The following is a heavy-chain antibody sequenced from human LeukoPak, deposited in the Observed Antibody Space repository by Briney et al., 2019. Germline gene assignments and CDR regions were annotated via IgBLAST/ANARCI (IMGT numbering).Heavy chain of an antibody. Sequence: PSETLSLTCTVSGHSISGGYYWGWIRQPPGKGLEWIGSIYYSGSTYYNPSLKSRVTISVDTSKNQFSLKLSSVTAADTAVYYCARHPGAYSSSSKKAFDIWGQGTMVTVSS. J-gene: IGHJ3*02. CDR3: ARHPGAYSSSSKKAFDI. V-gene: IGHV4-38-2*02. D-gene: IGHD6-13*01. CDR1: GHSISGGYY. CDR2: IYYSGST.